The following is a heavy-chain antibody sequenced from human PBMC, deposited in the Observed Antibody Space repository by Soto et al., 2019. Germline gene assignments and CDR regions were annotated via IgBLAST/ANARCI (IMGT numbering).Heavy chain of an antibody. D-gene: IGHD1-1*01. CDR2: ISAHNGNT. Sequence: QVHLVQSGAEVKKPGASVKVSCQGSGYAFTTYGITWVRQAPGQGLEWMGWISAHNGNTNYAQKLQGRVTVPRDTSTRTAYMELRSLRYDDTAVYYCARGRYGDYWGQGALVTVSS. CDR3: ARGRYGDY. CDR1: GYAFTTYG. V-gene: IGHV1-18*01. J-gene: IGHJ4*02.